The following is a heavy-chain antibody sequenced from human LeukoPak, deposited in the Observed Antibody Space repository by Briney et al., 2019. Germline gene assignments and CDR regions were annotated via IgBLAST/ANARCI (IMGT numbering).Heavy chain of an antibody. CDR1: GFTFSDYY. D-gene: IGHD2-2*01. CDR2: ISQSGIT. Sequence: GGSLGLSCAASGFTFSDYYMTWVRQAPGQGLEWVSYISQSGITSYGDSVKGRFTISRDNAKHSLYLQMNGLRAEDTGLYFCARWNFAMDYWGQGILVTVSS. J-gene: IGHJ4*02. V-gene: IGHV3-11*04. CDR3: ARWNFAMDY.